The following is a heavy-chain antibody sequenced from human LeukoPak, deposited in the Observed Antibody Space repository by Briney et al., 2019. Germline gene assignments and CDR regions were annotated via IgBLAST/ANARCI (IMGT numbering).Heavy chain of an antibody. D-gene: IGHD3-10*01. CDR3: VKGSVTMVRGVISLDY. J-gene: IGHJ4*02. V-gene: IGHV3-64D*06. Sequence: GGSLRLSCSASGFTLSSYAMHCVREAPGKGLEYVSAISSKGGSTYYADSVKGRFTISRDNSKNTLYLQMSSLRPEDTAVYYCVKGSVTMVRGVISLDYWGQGTLVTVSS. CDR2: ISSKGGST. CDR1: GFTLSSYA.